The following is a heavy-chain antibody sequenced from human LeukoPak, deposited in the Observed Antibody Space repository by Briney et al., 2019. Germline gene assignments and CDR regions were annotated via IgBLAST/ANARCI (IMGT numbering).Heavy chain of an antibody. CDR1: GFTIRSYW. D-gene: IGHD1-1*01. J-gene: IGHJ6*03. V-gene: IGHV3-7*01. CDR2: INQDGSEK. CDR3: ARGWNNWSSRYYYYYMDV. Sequence: GGSLRLSCAASGFTIRSYWMSWVRQAPGKGLEWVANINQDGSEKYYVDSVKGRFTISRDNAKNTLYLQMNNLRAEDTAVYYCARGWNNWSSRYYYYYMDVWGKGTTVVISS.